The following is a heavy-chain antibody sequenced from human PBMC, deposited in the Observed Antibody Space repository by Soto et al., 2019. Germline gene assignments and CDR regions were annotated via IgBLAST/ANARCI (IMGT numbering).Heavy chain of an antibody. CDR3: ATPGGLNVHYYYGMDV. V-gene: IGHV1-24*01. Sequence: QVQLVQSGAEVKKPGASVKVSCKVSGYTLTELSMHWVRQAPGKGLEWMGGFDPEDGETIYAQKFQGRVTMTEETSTDTAYMELSSLRSEDTAVYYCATPGGLNVHYYYGMDVWGQGTTVTVSS. D-gene: IGHD2-15*01. CDR1: GYTLTELS. CDR2: FDPEDGET. J-gene: IGHJ6*02.